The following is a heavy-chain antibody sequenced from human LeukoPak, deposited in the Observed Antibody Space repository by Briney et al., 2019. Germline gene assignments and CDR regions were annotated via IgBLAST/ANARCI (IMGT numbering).Heavy chain of an antibody. J-gene: IGHJ5*02. CDR1: GYTFTGYF. CDR2: INPNSGGT. Sequence: ASVKVSCKASGYTFTGYFLHWVRQAPGQGLELMGWINPNSGGTTFAQKFQGRVTMTRDTSISTAYMELSRLRSDDTAVYYRARVFNYYDTSGYYTWGQGTLVTVSS. V-gene: IGHV1-2*02. D-gene: IGHD3-22*01. CDR3: ARVFNYYDTSGYYT.